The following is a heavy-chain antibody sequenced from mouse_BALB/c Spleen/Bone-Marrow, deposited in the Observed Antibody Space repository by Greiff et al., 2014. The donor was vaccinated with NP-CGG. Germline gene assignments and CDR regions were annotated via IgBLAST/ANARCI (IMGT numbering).Heavy chain of an antibody. CDR3: ARHANYDKAEVSLVY. D-gene: IGHD2-4*01. CDR1: GFTFSNYG. CDR2: ISGGGSYP. Sequence: EVKLVESGGGLVKSGGSLKHSCAASGFTFSNYGMSWVRQTPAKRLEWVGTISGGGSYPFYSDSVKGRFTISRDNAKNNLYVQQSSLRSEDTAVYYCARHANYDKAEVSLVYWGQGTLVTVSA. J-gene: IGHJ3*01. V-gene: IGHV5-9-2*01.